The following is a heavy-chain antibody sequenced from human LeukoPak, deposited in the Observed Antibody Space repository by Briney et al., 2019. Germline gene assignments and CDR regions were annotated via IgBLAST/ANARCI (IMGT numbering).Heavy chain of an antibody. CDR1: GGSVSSGSYY. V-gene: IGHV4-61*01. CDR2: IYYSGST. J-gene: IGHJ4*02. D-gene: IGHD3-22*01. CDR3: ARLTYDSSGPEY. Sequence: SETLSLTCTVSGGSVSSGSYYWSWIRQPPGKGLEWIGYIYYSGSTNYNPSLKSRVTISVDTSKNQFSLNLTSVTAADTAVYYCARLTYDSSGPEYWGQGTLVTVSS.